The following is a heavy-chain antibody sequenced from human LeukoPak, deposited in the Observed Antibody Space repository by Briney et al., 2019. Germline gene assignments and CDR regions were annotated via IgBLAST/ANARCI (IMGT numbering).Heavy chain of an antibody. CDR1: GFTFSSYG. Sequence: GRSLRLSCAASGFTFSSYGMHWVRQAPGKGLEWVAVIWYGGSKKYYADSMKGRFTISRDNSKNTLYLQMNRLRAEDTAVYYCVGAVTNDGPVAFDIWGQGTMVTVSS. CDR3: VGAVTNDGPVAFDI. CDR2: IWYGGSKK. V-gene: IGHV3-33*01. J-gene: IGHJ3*02. D-gene: IGHD1-1*01.